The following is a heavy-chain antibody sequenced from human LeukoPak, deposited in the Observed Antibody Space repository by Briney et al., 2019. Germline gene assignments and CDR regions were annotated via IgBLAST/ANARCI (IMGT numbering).Heavy chain of an antibody. J-gene: IGHJ4*02. CDR2: ISYDGSNK. D-gene: IGHD6-19*01. CDR3: AKSLAVDGNY. Sequence: GGSLRLSCAASGFTFSSYGMHWVRQAPGKGLEWVAVISYDGSNKYYADSVKGRFTISRDNSKNTLYLQTNSLRAEDTAVYYCAKSLAVDGNYWGQGTLVTVSS. CDR1: GFTFSSYG. V-gene: IGHV3-30*18.